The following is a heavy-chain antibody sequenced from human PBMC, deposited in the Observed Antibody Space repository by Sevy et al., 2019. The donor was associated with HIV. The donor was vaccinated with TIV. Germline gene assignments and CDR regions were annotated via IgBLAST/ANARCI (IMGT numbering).Heavy chain of an antibody. CDR3: AKDRTAYYYYYGMDV. Sequence: GGSRLSCAASGFTFSSYGMHWVRQAPGKGLEWVAFIQYDGSNKYYADSVKGRFTISRDNSKNTLYLQMNSLRAEDTAVYYCAKDRTAYYYYYGMDVWGQGTTVTVSS. CDR1: GFTFSSYG. D-gene: IGHD2-21*02. CDR2: IQYDGSNK. J-gene: IGHJ6*02. V-gene: IGHV3-30*02.